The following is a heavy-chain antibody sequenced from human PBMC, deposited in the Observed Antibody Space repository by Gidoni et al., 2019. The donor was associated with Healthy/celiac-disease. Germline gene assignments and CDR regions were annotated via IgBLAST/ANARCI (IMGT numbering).Heavy chain of an antibody. CDR1: GYSISSGYY. CDR2: IYHSGST. Sequence: QVQLQESGPGLVKPSETLSLTCAVSGYSISSGYYWGWIRQPPGKGLEWIGSIYHSGSTYYNPSLKSRVTISVDTSKNQFSLKLSSVTAADTAVYYCAKGVGASWFDPWGQGTLVTVSS. J-gene: IGHJ5*02. V-gene: IGHV4-38-2*01. D-gene: IGHD1-26*01. CDR3: AKGVGASWFDP.